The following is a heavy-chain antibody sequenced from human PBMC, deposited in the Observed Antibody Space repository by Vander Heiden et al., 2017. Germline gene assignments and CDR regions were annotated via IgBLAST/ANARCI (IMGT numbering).Heavy chain of an antibody. CDR2: IFSNDEK. CDR1: GFSLTSSRMG. D-gene: IGHD4-4*01. J-gene: IGHJ4*02. V-gene: IGHV2-26*01. CDR3: ARIEDYSNYYFDD. Sequence: QVTLKESGRVLVKPTETLTLACPVSGFSLTSSRMGVSWIRQPPGKALEWLAHIFSNDEKSYSTSLKSRVTIAKDTSKSQVGLTMTNMDPVDTATYYCARIEDYSNYYFDDWGQGTLVTVSS.